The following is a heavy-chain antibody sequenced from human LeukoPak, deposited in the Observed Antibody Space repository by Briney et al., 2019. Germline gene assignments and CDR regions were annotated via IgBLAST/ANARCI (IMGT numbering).Heavy chain of an antibody. CDR3: ARSFRHYYYYMDV. V-gene: IGHV4-59*08. J-gene: IGHJ6*03. Sequence: SETLSLTCIVSGGSISSSYWSWIRQPPGKGLEWIGYIYYSGSTNYNPSLQSRVTIPVDTSNNQFSLKLSSVTAADTAVYYCARSFRHYYYYMDVWGQGTTVTVSS. CDR1: GGSISSSY. CDR2: IYYSGST.